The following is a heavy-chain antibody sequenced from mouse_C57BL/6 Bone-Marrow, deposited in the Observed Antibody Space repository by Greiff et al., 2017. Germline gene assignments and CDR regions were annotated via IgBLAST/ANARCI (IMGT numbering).Heavy chain of an antibody. J-gene: IGHJ3*01. CDR2: IRLKSDNYAT. V-gene: IGHV6-3*01. CDR1: GITFSNYW. Sequence: EVMLVESGGGLVQPGGSMKLSCVAPGITFSNYWMNWVRQSPEKGLEWVAQIRLKSDNYATHYAESVKGRLTISRDDSKSSVYLQMNNLRAEDTGIYYCRVDSLFAYWGQGTLVTVSA. CDR3: RVDSLFAY. D-gene: IGHD6-1*01.